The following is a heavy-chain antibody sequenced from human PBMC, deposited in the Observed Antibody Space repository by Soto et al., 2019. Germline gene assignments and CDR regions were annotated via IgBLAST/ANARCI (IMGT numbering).Heavy chain of an antibody. V-gene: IGHV4-34*01. CDR1: GGFFSGYY. J-gene: IGHJ6*03. CDR3: ARGGSRGTATYMDV. D-gene: IGHD5-18*01. CDR2: INHSGST. Sequence: SETLSVTCAVYGGFFSGYYLSWIRQPPGKGLGWIGEINHSGSTNYNPSLKSRVTISVDTSKNQFSLKLSSVTAADTAVYYCARGGSRGTATYMDVWGKGTTVTVSS.